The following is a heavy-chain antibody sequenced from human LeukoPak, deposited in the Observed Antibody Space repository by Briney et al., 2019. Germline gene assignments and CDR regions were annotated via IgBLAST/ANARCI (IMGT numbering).Heavy chain of an antibody. CDR3: ARDGSSGRGYYYYYGMDV. V-gene: IGHV3-23*01. Sequence: GGSLRLSCAASGFTFSSYAMSWVRQAPGKGLEWVSAISGSGGSTYYADSVKGRFTFSRDNSKNTLYLQMNNLRDEDTAVYYCARDGSSGRGYYYYYGMDVWGEGTTVTVSS. CDR1: GFTFSSYA. D-gene: IGHD1-26*01. J-gene: IGHJ6*04. CDR2: ISGSGGST.